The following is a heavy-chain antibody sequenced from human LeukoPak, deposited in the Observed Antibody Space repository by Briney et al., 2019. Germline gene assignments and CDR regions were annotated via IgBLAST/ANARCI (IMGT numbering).Heavy chain of an antibody. D-gene: IGHD2-15*01. V-gene: IGHV3-23*01. CDR2: ISGSGGST. CDR1: GFTFSSYA. Sequence: GGSLRLSCAASGFTFSSYAMSWVRQAPGKGLEWVSAISGSGGSTYYADSVKGRFTISRDNSKNTLYLQMNSLRAEDTAVYYCARDSVVVAARGGIDYWGQGTLVTVSS. J-gene: IGHJ4*02. CDR3: ARDSVVVAARGGIDY.